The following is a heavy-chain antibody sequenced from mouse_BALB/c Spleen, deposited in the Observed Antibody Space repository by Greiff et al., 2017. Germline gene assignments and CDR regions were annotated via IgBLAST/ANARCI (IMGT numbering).Heavy chain of an antibody. CDR2: ISSGGSYT. J-gene: IGHJ4*01. Sequence: EVKLVESGGDLVKPGGSLKLSCAASGFTFSSYGMSWVRQTPDKRLEWVATISSGGSYTYYPDSVKGRFTISRDNAKNTLYLQMSSLKSEDTAMYYCARHYRYDDPYYAMDYWGQGTSVTVSS. CDR3: ARHYRYDDPYYAMDY. CDR1: GFTFSSYG. D-gene: IGHD2-14*01. V-gene: IGHV5-6*02.